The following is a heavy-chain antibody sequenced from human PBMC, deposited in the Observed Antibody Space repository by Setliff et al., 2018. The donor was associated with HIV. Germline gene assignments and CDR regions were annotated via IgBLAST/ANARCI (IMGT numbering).Heavy chain of an antibody. J-gene: IGHJ4*02. CDR1: GGSFSNYF. Sequence: PSETLSLTCGVFGGSFSNYFWTWMRQPPGKGLEWIGEFRLSGGTNYNYNPSLETLVTISVDTSKNQFSLKLNSVTAADTAFYYCAGGRADAWEVLDSWGQGTLVTVSS. V-gene: IGHV4-34*01. CDR3: AGGRADAWEVLDS. CDR2: FRLSGGT. D-gene: IGHD1-26*01.